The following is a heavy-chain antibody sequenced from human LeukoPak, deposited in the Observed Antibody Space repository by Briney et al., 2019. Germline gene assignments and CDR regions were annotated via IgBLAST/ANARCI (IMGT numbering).Heavy chain of an antibody. V-gene: IGHV4-59*01. CDR3: AREGTAGTNLNWFDP. Sequence: SETLSLTCTVSGGSISSYYWSWIRQPPGKGLEWIGYISYSGSTNFNPSLKSRVTISVDTSKNQFSLKLSSVTAADTAVYYCAREGTAGTNLNWFDPWGQGTLVTVST. J-gene: IGHJ5*02. CDR1: GGSISSYY. D-gene: IGHD1-1*01. CDR2: ISYSGST.